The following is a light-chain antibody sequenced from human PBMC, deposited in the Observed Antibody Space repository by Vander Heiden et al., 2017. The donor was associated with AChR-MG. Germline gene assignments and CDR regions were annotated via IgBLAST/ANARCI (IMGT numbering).Light chain of an antibody. CDR1: QSISNY. Sequence: EVVLTQSPATLSMSPGERATLSCRASQSISNYLAWYQHKPGQAPRLLISDASNRASGIPARFSGSGSGTDFTLTISSLEPEDFAVYYCQQGASGLTFGGGTKV. V-gene: IGKV3-11*01. J-gene: IGKJ4*01. CDR2: DAS. CDR3: QQGASGLT.